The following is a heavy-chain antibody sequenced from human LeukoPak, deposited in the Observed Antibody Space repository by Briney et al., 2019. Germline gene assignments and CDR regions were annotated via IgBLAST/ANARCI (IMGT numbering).Heavy chain of an antibody. CDR1: GYTFTGYY. J-gene: IGHJ6*03. D-gene: IGHD3-10*01. V-gene: IGHV1-2*02. CDR3: ATGMVRGVRKVWYMDV. Sequence: ASVKVSCKASGYTFTGYYMHWVRQAPGQGLEWMGWINPNSGGTNYAQKFQGRVTMTRDTSISTAYMELSRLRSDDTAVYYCATGMVRGVRKVWYMDVWGKGTTVTISS. CDR2: INPNSGGT.